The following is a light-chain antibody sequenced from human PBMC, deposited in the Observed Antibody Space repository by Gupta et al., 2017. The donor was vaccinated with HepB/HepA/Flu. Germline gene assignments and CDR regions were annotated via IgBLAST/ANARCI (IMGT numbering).Light chain of an antibody. CDR1: QNIINY. J-gene: IGKJ4*01. V-gene: IGKV3-11*01. CDR3: QQRSNWPLT. CDR2: DAS. Sequence: IVLTQSPVTLSLSPGERATLSCRASQNIINYLAWYQQKPGQAPRLLIYDASNRATGIPARFSGSGFGTDFTLTISSLEPEDFAVYYCQQRSNWPLTFGGGTKVEIK.